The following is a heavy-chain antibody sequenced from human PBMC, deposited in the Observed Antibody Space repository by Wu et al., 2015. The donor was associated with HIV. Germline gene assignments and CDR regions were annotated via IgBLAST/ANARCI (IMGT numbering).Heavy chain of an antibody. V-gene: IGHV1-18*01. Sequence: QKFQGRVTMTTDTSTSTAYMELRSLRSDDTAVYYCARAVRGFDYWGQGTLVTVSS. CDR3: ARAVRGFDY. D-gene: IGHD3-10*01. J-gene: IGHJ4*02.